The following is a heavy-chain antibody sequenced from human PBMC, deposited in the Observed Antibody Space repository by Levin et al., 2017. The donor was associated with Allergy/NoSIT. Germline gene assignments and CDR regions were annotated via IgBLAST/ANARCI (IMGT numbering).Heavy chain of an antibody. Sequence: PGESLKISCAASGFTFSSYTMDWLRQAPGKGLEWVSYISSRGSSIYYADSVKGRFTISRDNAKNSLYLQMNSLRDEDTAVYYCAKATPGLGPAEDDAFDIWGQGTMVTVSS. J-gene: IGHJ3*02. CDR2: ISSRGSSI. V-gene: IGHV3-48*02. CDR1: GFTFSSYT. D-gene: IGHD7-27*01. CDR3: AKATPGLGPAEDDAFDI.